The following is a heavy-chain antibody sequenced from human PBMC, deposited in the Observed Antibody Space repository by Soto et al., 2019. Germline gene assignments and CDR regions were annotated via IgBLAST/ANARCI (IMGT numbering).Heavy chain of an antibody. J-gene: IGHJ4*02. D-gene: IGHD6-19*01. CDR3: AQTAPTSSGWYGDCDY. CDR2: INAGNGNT. Sequence: QVQLVQSGAEVKKPGASVKVSCKASGYTFTSYAMHWVRQAPGQRLEWMGWINAGNGNTKYSQKFQGRVTITRDTSASTAYMELSSLRSEDTAVYYCAQTAPTSSGWYGDCDYWGQGTLVTVSS. CDR1: GYTFTSYA. V-gene: IGHV1-3*01.